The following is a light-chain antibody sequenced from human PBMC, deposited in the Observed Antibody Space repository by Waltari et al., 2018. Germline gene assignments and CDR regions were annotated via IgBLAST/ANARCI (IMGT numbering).Light chain of an antibody. J-gene: IGKJ1*01. CDR1: QSVNRAW. V-gene: IGKV3-20*01. CDR3: QHYVRLPAT. Sequence: EIVLTQSPGSLSSSPGARVTISCRASQSVNRAWACYQQKPCQAPRLLIFGASNRATGIPDRFSGSGSETDFSLTISRLEPEDFAVYYCQHYVRLPATFGRGTKVEIK. CDR2: GAS.